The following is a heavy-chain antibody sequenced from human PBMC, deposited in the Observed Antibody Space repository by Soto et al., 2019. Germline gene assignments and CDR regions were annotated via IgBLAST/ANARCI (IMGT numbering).Heavy chain of an antibody. V-gene: IGHV1-69*08. CDR2: IVPTLRIT. Sequence: QVQLVQSGAEVKKPGASLRVSCETPGGTSTIYTITWVRQAPGQGLQWMGRIVPTLRITNYAQEFQGRLTITADSSTSTAHIELTSLTSEDTAVYYCATDKYGAGRVGVHFWGQGTLVTVSS. CDR3: ATDKYGAGRVGVHF. J-gene: IGHJ4*02. D-gene: IGHD3-3*02. CDR1: GGTSTIYT.